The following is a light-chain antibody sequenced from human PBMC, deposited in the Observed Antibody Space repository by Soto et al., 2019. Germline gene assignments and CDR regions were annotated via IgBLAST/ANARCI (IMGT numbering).Light chain of an antibody. Sequence: DIQLTQSPSFLSASVEDRVTITCRASQGISSYLAWYQQKPGKAPKLLMYAASTLQSGVPSRFSGSGSGTEFTLTISSLQPEDFATYYCQQLNTFPLTFGGGTKVEIK. CDR1: QGISSY. CDR3: QQLNTFPLT. CDR2: AAS. J-gene: IGKJ4*01. V-gene: IGKV1-9*01.